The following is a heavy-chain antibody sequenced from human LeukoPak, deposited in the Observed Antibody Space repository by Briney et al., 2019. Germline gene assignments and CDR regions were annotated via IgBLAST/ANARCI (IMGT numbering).Heavy chain of an antibody. J-gene: IGHJ3*02. D-gene: IGHD6-19*01. V-gene: IGHV3-30*18. Sequence: GGSLRLSCAASGFTFSSYGMHWVRQAPGKGLEWVAVISYDGSNKYYADSVKGRFTISRDNSKNTLYLQMNSLRAEDTAVYYCAKDGGESQWLVSRGAFDIWGQGTMVTVSS. CDR1: GFTFSSYG. CDR3: AKDGGESQWLVSRGAFDI. CDR2: ISYDGSNK.